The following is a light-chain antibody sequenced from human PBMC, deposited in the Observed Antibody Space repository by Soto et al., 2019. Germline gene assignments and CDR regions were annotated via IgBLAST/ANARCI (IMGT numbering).Light chain of an antibody. CDR3: AAWDGSLNVYV. CDR1: SSSIGSNS. V-gene: IGLV1-44*01. J-gene: IGLJ1*01. CDR2: TNS. Sequence: QSVLTQPPSASGTPGQRVTISCSGSSSSIGSNSVNWYQQLPRTAPKVLIYTNSQRPSGVPDRFSGSKSVTSASLAISGLQPEDEAEYYCAAWDGSLNVYVFGTGTKVTVL.